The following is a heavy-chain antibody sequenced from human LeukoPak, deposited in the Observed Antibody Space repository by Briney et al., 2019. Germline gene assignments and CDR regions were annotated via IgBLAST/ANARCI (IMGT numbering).Heavy chain of an antibody. Sequence: GGSLRLSCAASGFTFSDYYMSWIRQAPGKGLERVSYISSSGSTIYYADSVKGRFTISRDNAKNSLYLQMNSLRAEDTAVHYCARDGRWAVRAFDIWGQGTMVTVSS. CDR2: ISSSGSTI. J-gene: IGHJ3*02. D-gene: IGHD1-26*01. CDR1: GFTFSDYY. CDR3: ARDGRWAVRAFDI. V-gene: IGHV3-11*04.